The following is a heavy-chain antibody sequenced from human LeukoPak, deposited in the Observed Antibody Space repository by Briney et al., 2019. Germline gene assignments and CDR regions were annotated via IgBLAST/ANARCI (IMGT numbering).Heavy chain of an antibody. D-gene: IGHD6-6*01. CDR1: GFTFSSYA. CDR3: AKIAAEEGRYFDY. J-gene: IGHJ4*02. Sequence: GGSLRLSCAASGFTFSSYAMHWVRQAPGKGLEWVAVISYDGSNKYYADSVKGRFTISRDNSKNTLYLQMNSLRAEDTAVYYCAKIAAEEGRYFDYWGQGTLVTVSS. CDR2: ISYDGSNK. V-gene: IGHV3-30-3*01.